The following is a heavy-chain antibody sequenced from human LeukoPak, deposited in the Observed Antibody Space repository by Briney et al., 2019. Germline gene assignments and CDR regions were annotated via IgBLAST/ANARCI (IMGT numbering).Heavy chain of an antibody. CDR3: AKGGAVSSKSITMIRGTRRYYYYMDV. CDR1: GFTFSSYG. CDR2: LSDSGGST. J-gene: IGHJ6*03. D-gene: IGHD3-10*01. V-gene: IGHV3-23*01. Sequence: GGSLRLSCAASGFTFSSYGMSWVRQAPGKGLEWVSALSDSGGSTLYADSVKGRFTISRDNSKNTLYLQMNRLRAEDTAVYYCAKGGAVSSKSITMIRGTRRYYYYMDVWGRGTTVTISS.